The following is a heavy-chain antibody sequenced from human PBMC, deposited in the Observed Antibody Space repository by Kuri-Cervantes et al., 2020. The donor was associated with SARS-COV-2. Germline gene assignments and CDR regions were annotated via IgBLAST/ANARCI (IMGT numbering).Heavy chain of an antibody. CDR1: GYSISSGYY. V-gene: IGHV4-38-2*01. D-gene: IGHD2-2*01. CDR2: IYHSGST. Sequence: ESLKISCAVSGYSISSGYYWGWIRQPPGKGLEWIGSIYHSGSTYYNPSLKSRVTISVDTSKNQFSLKLSSVTAADTAVYYCARLGGIVVVPAALWGQGTLVTVSS. CDR3: ARLGGIVVVPAAL. J-gene: IGHJ4*02.